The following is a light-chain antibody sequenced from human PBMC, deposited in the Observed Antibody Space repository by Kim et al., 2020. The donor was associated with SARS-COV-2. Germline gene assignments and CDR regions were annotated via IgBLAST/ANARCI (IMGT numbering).Light chain of an antibody. V-gene: IGLV3-1*01. CDR2: QDS. J-gene: IGLJ1*01. Sequence: SHELTQPPSVSVSPGQTASITCSGDKLGDKYACWYQQKPGQSPVLVIYQDSKRPSGIPERFSGSNSGNTATLTISGTQAMDEADYYCQAWDSSTYVFGTGTKVTVL. CDR1: KLGDKY. CDR3: QAWDSSTYV.